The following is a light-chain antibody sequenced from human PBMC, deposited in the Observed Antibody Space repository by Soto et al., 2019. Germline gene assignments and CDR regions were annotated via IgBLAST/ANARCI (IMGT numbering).Light chain of an antibody. CDR2: GAS. CDR1: QSVSNTY. Sequence: EIVMTQSPCTLSVSPGERATLSCRASQSVSNTYLAWYQQRPGQAPRLLIYGASNRATGIPDRISGSGSGTDFTLTISRLEPEDFAVYYCQQYGSSPWTFGQGTKV. CDR3: QQYGSSPWT. J-gene: IGKJ1*01. V-gene: IGKV3-20*01.